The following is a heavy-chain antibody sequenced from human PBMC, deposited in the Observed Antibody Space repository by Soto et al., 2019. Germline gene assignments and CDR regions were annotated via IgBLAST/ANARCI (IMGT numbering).Heavy chain of an antibody. CDR1: GFTFSSYG. Sequence: ESGGGVVQPGRSLRLSCAASGFTFSSYGMHWVRQAPGKGLEWVAVIWYDGSNKYYADSVKGRFTISRDNSKNTLYLQMNSLRAEDTAVYYCARDPLNTPLYGEPKYYYYGMDVWGQGTTVTVSS. CDR2: IWYDGSNK. CDR3: ARDPLNTPLYGEPKYYYYGMDV. V-gene: IGHV3-33*01. D-gene: IGHD4-17*01. J-gene: IGHJ6*02.